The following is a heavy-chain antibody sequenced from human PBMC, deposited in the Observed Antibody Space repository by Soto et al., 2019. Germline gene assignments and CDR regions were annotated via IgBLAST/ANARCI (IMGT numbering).Heavy chain of an antibody. D-gene: IGHD6-13*01. CDR3: AKYAGSSWFDN. V-gene: IGHV4-59*01. J-gene: IGHJ4*02. Sequence: PSETLSLTCTVSSGFISPYYWSWIRQPPGKGLEWVGYIYYSGRTYYNPSLSSRVTISLDTSRNQFSLKLSSVTAADTAVYYCAKYAGSSWFDNWGQGTLVTVPQ. CDR1: SGFISPYY. CDR2: IYYSGRT.